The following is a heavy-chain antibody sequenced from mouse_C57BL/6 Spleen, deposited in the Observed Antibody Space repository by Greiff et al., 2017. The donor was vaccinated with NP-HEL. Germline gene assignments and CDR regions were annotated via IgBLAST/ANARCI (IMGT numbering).Heavy chain of an antibody. CDR2: INPNNGGT. Sequence: VQLQQSGPELVKPGASVKISCKASGYTFTDYYMNWVKQSHGKSLEWIGDINPNNGGTSYNQKFKGKATLTVDKSSSTAYMELRSLTSEDSAVYYCAREAPYYGSSHWYFDVWGTGTTVTVSS. CDR3: AREAPYYGSSHWYFDV. CDR1: GYTFTDYY. J-gene: IGHJ1*03. D-gene: IGHD1-1*01. V-gene: IGHV1-26*01.